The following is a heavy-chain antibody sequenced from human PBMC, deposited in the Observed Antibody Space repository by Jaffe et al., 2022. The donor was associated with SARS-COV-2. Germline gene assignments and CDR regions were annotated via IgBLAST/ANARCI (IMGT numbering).Heavy chain of an antibody. V-gene: IGHV3-30*18. CDR3: AKEGGAYRRRLVVCPDY. Sequence: QVQLVESGGGVVQPGRSLRLSCAASGFTFSSYGMHWVRQAPGKGLEWVAVISYDGSNKYYADSVKGRFTISRDNSKNTLYLQMNSLRAEDTAVYYCAKEGGAYRRRLVVCPDYWGQGTLVTVSS. CDR2: ISYDGSNK. D-gene: IGHD2-8*02. J-gene: IGHJ4*02. CDR1: GFTFSSYG.